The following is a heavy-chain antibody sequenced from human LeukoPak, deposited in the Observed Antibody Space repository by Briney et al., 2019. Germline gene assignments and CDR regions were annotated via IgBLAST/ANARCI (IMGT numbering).Heavy chain of an antibody. CDR2: ITDNGRKT. D-gene: IGHD3-10*01. Sequence: PGGSLRLSCAASGLNFSSYAMNWVRQASGKGLEWVSGITDNGRKTYYADSVKGRFSISRDNSKNTLYLQMSDLRAEDTAVYYCAKITVATTPNYWGQGTLVTVSS. V-gene: IGHV3-23*01. J-gene: IGHJ4*02. CDR3: AKITVATTPNY. CDR1: GLNFSSYA.